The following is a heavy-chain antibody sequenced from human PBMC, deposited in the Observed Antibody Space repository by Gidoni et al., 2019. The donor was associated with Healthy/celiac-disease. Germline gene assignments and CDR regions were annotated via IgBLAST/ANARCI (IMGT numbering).Heavy chain of an antibody. Sequence: QVQLQASGPGLVKPSETLSLTCTVSGGSISSYYWSWIRQPPGKGLEWIGYIYYSGSTNYNPSLKSRVTISVDTSKNQFSLKLSSVTAADTAVYYCAASYGSGSYYIFDYWGQGTLVTVSS. CDR2: IYYSGST. D-gene: IGHD3-10*01. CDR3: AASYGSGSYYIFDY. J-gene: IGHJ4*02. CDR1: GGSISSYY. V-gene: IGHV4-59*01.